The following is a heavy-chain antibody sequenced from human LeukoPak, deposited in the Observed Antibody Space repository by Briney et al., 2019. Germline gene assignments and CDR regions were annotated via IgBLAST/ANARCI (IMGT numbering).Heavy chain of an antibody. D-gene: IGHD4-23*01. V-gene: IGHV3-74*01. CDR3: AAGGSSGY. J-gene: IGHJ4*02. CDR1: GFTFSRYS. CDR2: VSDDGKTT. Sequence: GGSLRLSCAASGFTFSRYSMFWFRQVPGEGLVPVSRVSDDGKTTLYADSVKGRFTTSSDNAKNTVYLQMTSLRVEDTAVYFCAAGGSSGYWGQGTLVTVSS.